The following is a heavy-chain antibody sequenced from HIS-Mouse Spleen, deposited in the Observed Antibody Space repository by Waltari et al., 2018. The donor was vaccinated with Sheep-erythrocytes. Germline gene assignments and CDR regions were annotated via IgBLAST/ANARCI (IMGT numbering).Heavy chain of an antibody. V-gene: IGHV1-18*01. CDR3: ARAGLTGGDAFDI. CDR1: TFTSYG. J-gene: IGHJ3*02. CDR2: ISAYNGNP. D-gene: IGHD7-27*01. Sequence: TFTSYGISWVRQAPGQGLEWMGLISAYNGNPNYARKLQGRVTMTTDTSTSTAYMELRSLRSDDTAVYYCARAGLTGGDAFDIWGQGTMVTVSS.